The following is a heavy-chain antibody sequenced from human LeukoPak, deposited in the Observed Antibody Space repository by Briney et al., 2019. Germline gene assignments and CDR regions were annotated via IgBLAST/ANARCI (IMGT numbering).Heavy chain of an antibody. Sequence: ASVKVSCKASGGTFSSYAISWVRQAPGQGLEWVGWISAYNGNTNYAQKLQGRVTMTTDTSTSTAYTDLRSLRSDDTAVYYCARVRNSGFRYVDSWGQGTLVTVSS. CDR1: GGTFSSYA. J-gene: IGHJ4*02. V-gene: IGHV1-18*01. D-gene: IGHD5-12*01. CDR2: ISAYNGNT. CDR3: ARVRNSGFRYVDS.